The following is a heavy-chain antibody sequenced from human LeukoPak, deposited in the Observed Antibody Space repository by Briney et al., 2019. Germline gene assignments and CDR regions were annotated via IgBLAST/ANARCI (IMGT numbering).Heavy chain of an antibody. CDR1: GFTFSSYW. J-gene: IGHJ4*02. V-gene: IGHV3-7*01. D-gene: IGHD1-26*01. CDR3: ARVGATSLFDY. Sequence: GGSLRLSCAASGFTFSSYWMSWVRQAPGKGLEWVANIKQDGSEKYYVDSVKGRFTIPRDNAKNSLYLQMNSLRAEDTAVYYCARVGATSLFDYWGQGTLVTVSS. CDR2: IKQDGSEK.